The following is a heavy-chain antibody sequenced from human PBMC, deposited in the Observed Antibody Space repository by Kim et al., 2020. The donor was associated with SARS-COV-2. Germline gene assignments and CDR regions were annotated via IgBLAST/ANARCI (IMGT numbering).Heavy chain of an antibody. CDR2: INHSGST. D-gene: IGHD3-10*01. V-gene: IGHV4-34*01. CDR1: GGSFSGYY. J-gene: IGHJ5*02. Sequence: SETLSLTCAVYGGSFSGYYWSWIRQPPGKGLEWIGEINHSGSTNYNPSLKSRVTISVDTSKNQFSLKLSSVTAADTAVYYCARGHGSGSYYNWGGPRRFDPWGQGTLVTVSS. CDR3: ARGHGSGSYYNWGGPRRFDP.